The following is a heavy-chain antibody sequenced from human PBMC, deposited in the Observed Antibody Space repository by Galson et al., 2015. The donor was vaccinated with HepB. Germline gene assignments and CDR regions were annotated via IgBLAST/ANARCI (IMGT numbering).Heavy chain of an antibody. Sequence: PALVKPTQTLTLTCTFSGFSLRTRGMRVSWIRQPPGKALEWLARIDWENDKFYSTSLRTRLTISKDTSKNQVVLTMTNMDPVDTATYYCARSTARIFSDYWGQGTLVTVSS. D-gene: IGHD3-3*01. CDR2: IDWENDK. CDR3: ARSTARIFSDY. J-gene: IGHJ4*02. V-gene: IGHV2-70*04. CDR1: GFSLRTRGMR.